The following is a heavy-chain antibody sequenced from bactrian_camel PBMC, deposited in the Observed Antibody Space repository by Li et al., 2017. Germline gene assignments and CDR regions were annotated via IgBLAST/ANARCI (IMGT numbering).Heavy chain of an antibody. CDR1: VYGISSRC. D-gene: IGHD5*01. J-gene: IGHJ4*01. V-gene: IGHV3S33*01. CDR2: LSPAGAA. CDR3: VKGRILNDNDERLSS. Sequence: HVQLVESGGGSVNAGGSLRLSCLGVVYGISSRCMGWFRQAPGKEREAVASLSPAGAASYADSVKGRFTISKDNSKNTLYLQMSSLKPEDTATYYCVKGRILNDNDERLSSRGQGTQVTVS.